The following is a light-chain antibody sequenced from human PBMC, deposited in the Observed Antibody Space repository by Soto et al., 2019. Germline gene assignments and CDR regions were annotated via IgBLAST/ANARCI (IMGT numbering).Light chain of an antibody. CDR1: QSVNNN. J-gene: IGKJ4*01. CDR3: QQRNNWPRLT. V-gene: IGKV3-11*01. Sequence: EIVLTQSPATLSLSPGERATLSCRASQSVNNNFAWYQQKPGQAPRLLIYDISSRATGVPARFSGSGSGTDFTLTISSLEPEDFAVYYCQQRNNWPRLTFGGGTKVEIE. CDR2: DIS.